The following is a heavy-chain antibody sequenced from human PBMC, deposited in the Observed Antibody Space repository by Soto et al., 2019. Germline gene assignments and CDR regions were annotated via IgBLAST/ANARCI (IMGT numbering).Heavy chain of an antibody. CDR1: GYSISSSNW. J-gene: IGHJ4*02. D-gene: IGHD3-22*01. CDR2: LYYTGST. Sequence: PSETLSLTCAVSGYSISSSNWWGWIRQPPGKELESIGYLYYTGSTYYNTSLKSRVTMSVDTSKNQFSMKLSSVTAVDTAVYYCARMWYYDSSGYPNFYFDYWGQGTLVTVSS. CDR3: ARMWYYDSSGYPNFYFDY. V-gene: IGHV4-28*01.